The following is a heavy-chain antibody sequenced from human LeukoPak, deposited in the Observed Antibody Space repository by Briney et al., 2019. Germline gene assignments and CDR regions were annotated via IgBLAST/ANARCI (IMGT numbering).Heavy chain of an antibody. J-gene: IGHJ6*02. V-gene: IGHV4-30-2*01. CDR3: ARGQLGMDV. CDR1: GGSISSGGYS. D-gene: IGHD5-18*01. CDR2: IYHSGST. Sequence: TLSLTCAVSGGSISSGGYSWSWIRQPPGKGLEWIGYIYHSGSTYYNPSLKSRVTISVDRSKNQFSLKLSSVTAADTAVYYCARGQLGMDVWGQGTTVTVSS.